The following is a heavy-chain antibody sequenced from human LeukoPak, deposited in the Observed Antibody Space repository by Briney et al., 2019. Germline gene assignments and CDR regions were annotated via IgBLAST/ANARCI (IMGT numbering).Heavy chain of an antibody. CDR3: ARLSGGSP. CDR1: GYSFTSSW. D-gene: IGHD2-15*01. J-gene: IGHJ5*02. CDR2: IFPADSDT. Sequence: GESLKISCQASGYSFTSSWIGWVRQMPGKGLEWMGTIFPADSDTRYSPSFQGQVTISVDNSNKTAYLQWSSLKASDTAIYYCARLSGGSPWGQGTLVTVSS. V-gene: IGHV5-51*01.